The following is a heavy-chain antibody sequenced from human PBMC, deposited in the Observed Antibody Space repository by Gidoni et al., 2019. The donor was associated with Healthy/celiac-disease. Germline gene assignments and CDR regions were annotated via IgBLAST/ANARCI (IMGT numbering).Heavy chain of an antibody. V-gene: IGHV3-21*01. J-gene: IGHJ4*02. CDR3: ARSGAVLMAYYFDY. CDR1: GFTSSSYS. CDR2: ISSSSSYI. D-gene: IGHD2-8*01. Sequence: EVQLVESGGGLVKPGGSLRLSCAASGFTSSSYSMNWVRQAPGKGLEWVSSISSSSSYIYYADSVKGRFTISRDNAKNSLYLQMNSLRAEDTAVYYCARSGAVLMAYYFDYWGQGTLVTVSS.